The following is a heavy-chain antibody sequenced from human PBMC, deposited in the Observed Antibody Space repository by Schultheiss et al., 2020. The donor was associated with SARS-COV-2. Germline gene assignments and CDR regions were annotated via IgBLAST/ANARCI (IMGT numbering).Heavy chain of an antibody. V-gene: IGHV4-39*07. CDR2: IYYSGST. CDR3: ASDSTSDDSFGV. Sequence: WVRQAPGKGLEWIGSIYYSGSTYYNPSLKSRVTISVDTSKNQFSLKLSSVTAADTAVYYCASDSTSDDSFGVWGRGTMVTVSS. J-gene: IGHJ3*01.